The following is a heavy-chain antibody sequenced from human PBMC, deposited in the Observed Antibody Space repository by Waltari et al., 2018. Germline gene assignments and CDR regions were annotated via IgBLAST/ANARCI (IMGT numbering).Heavy chain of an antibody. Sequence: QVQLVQSGAEVKKPGSSVKVSCKASGGTFSSYAISWVRQAPGQGLEWMGGIIPIFGTANYAQKFQGRVTITADESTSTAYMELSSPRSEDTAVYYCARDSGIPYCSGGSCYYYYYGMDVWGQGTTVTVSS. J-gene: IGHJ6*02. CDR2: IIPIFGTA. CDR3: ARDSGIPYCSGGSCYYYYYGMDV. D-gene: IGHD2-15*01. CDR1: GGTFSSYA. V-gene: IGHV1-69*13.